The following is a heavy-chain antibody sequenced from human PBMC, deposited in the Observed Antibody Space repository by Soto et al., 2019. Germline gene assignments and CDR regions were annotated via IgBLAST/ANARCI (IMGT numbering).Heavy chain of an antibody. CDR2: IYSNGDT. CDR1: GFSVGSNY. CDR3: ARKSDSSPVPEADGV. Sequence: EVQLVETGGGLIQPGGSLRLSCAASGFSVGSNYMTWVRQSPGKGLEWVSLIYSNGDTDYADSVKGRFSISRDNFKNTLYLHMNNLRAEDTDVYHCARKSDSSPVPEADGVWGRGTLVTVSS. J-gene: IGHJ4*02. D-gene: IGHD2-8*01. V-gene: IGHV3-53*02.